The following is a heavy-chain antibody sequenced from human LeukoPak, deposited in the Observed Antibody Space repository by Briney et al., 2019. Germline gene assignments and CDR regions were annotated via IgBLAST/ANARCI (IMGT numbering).Heavy chain of an antibody. CDR3: ARDSYYYGSGSVFPGVY. J-gene: IGHJ4*02. D-gene: IGHD3-10*01. CDR2: ISAYNGNT. CDR1: GYTFTSYG. Sequence: GASVKVSCKASGYTFTSYGISWVRQAPGQGLEWMGWISAYNGNTNYAQKLQGRVTMTTDTSTSTAYMELRSLRSDDTAVYYCARDSYYYGSGSVFPGVYWGQGTLVTVSS. V-gene: IGHV1-18*01.